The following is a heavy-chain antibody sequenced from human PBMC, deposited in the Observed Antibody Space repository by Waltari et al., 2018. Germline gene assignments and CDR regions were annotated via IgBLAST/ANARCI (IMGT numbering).Heavy chain of an antibody. D-gene: IGHD2-21*01. CDR3: ARGLGAIY. Sequence: QLQMQESGPGLVRPSETLSLTCAVSGGSIPTIPYFWGWIRQPPGKGLEWIGSFSYNGNTYYNPALKSRATISGDTSKNQVSLVLTSVTAADTAVYYCARGLGAIYWGHGTLVTVSS. CDR1: GGSIPTIPYF. CDR2: FSYNGNT. V-gene: IGHV4-39*07. J-gene: IGHJ4*01.